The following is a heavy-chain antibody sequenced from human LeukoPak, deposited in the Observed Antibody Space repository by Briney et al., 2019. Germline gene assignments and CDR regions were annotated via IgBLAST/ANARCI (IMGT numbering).Heavy chain of an antibody. CDR2: INPNSGGT. V-gene: IGHV1-2*02. Sequence: AASVKVSCKASGYTFTGYDMHCVRQAPGQGLEWLGWINPNSGGTNYAQKFQGRVTITRDTSISTAYMELSRLRSDDTAVYYCARLDYYDSSAYYGGEGFDYWGQGTLVTVSS. CDR3: ARLDYYDSSAYYGGEGFDY. CDR1: GYTFTGYD. D-gene: IGHD3-22*01. J-gene: IGHJ4*02.